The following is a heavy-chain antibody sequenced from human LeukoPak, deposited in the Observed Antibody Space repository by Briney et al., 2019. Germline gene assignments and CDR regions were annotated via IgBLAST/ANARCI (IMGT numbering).Heavy chain of an antibody. J-gene: IGHJ5*02. V-gene: IGHV4-39*01. D-gene: IGHD6-25*01. CDR2: IYYSGST. Sequence: PSETLSFTCTVPGGSISDSNYYWGWIRQPPGRGLEWIANIYYSGSTYYSPSLKSRVTVSVDTSKNQFSLKLSSVTAADTAIYYCARQSTIAAAKIDPWGQGSLVTVSS. CDR3: ARQSTIAAAKIDP. CDR1: GGSISDSNYY.